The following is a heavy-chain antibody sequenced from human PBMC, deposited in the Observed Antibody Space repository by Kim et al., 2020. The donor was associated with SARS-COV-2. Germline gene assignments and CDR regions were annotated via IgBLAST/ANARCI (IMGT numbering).Heavy chain of an antibody. CDR3: ASGEQLDDY. J-gene: IGHJ4*02. V-gene: IGHV3-48*02. D-gene: IGHD6-13*01. CDR1: GFTFSSYS. Sequence: GGSLRLSCAASGFTFSSYSMNWVRQAPGKGLEWVSYISSSSTIYYADSVKGRFTISRDNAKNSLYLQMNSLRDEDTAVYYCASGEQLDDYWGQGTLVTVSS. CDR2: ISSSSTI.